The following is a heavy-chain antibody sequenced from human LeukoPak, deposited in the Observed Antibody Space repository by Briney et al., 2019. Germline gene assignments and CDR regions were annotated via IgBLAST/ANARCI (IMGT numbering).Heavy chain of an antibody. CDR2: IYTSGST. V-gene: IGHV4-4*07. Sequence: SETLSLTCTVSGGSISSYYWSWIRQPAGKGLEWIGRIYTSGSTNYNPSLKSRVTISVDTSKNQFSLKLSSVTAADTVVYYCARLHSSSSSRWYAFDIWGQGTMVTVSS. D-gene: IGHD6-6*01. CDR1: GGSISSYY. CDR3: ARLHSSSSSRWYAFDI. J-gene: IGHJ3*02.